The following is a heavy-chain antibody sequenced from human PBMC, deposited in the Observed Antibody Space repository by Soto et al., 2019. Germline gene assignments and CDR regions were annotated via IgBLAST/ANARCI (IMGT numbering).Heavy chain of an antibody. CDR3: AREGGYRSSTSCFRIGMDV. CDR1: GFTFSDYY. V-gene: IGHV3-11*06. Sequence: QVQLVESGGGLVKPGGSLRLSCAASGFTFSDYYMSWIRQAPGQGLEWVSYISSSSSYTNYADSVKGRFTISSDNAMNSLYLQMNSLRAEDTAVYYCAREGGYRSSTSCFRIGMDVWGQGTTVTVSS. D-gene: IGHD2-2*01. J-gene: IGHJ6*02. CDR2: ISSSSSYT.